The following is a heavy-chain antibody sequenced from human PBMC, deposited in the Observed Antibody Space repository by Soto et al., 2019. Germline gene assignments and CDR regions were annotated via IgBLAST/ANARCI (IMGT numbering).Heavy chain of an antibody. D-gene: IGHD4-17*01. Sequence: KTGGSLRLSCAASGFTFSSYAMSWVRQAPGKGLEWVSAISSSSSYIYYADSVKGRFTISRDNAKNSLYLQMNSLRAEDTAVYYCARWLTVTTVYYYYYGMDVWGQGTTVTVSS. V-gene: IGHV3-21*01. J-gene: IGHJ6*02. CDR3: ARWLTVTTVYYYYYGMDV. CDR1: GFTFSSYA. CDR2: ISSSSSYI.